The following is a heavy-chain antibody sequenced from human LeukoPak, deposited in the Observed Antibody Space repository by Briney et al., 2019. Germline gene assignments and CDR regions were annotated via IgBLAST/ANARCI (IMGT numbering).Heavy chain of an antibody. D-gene: IGHD3-10*01. J-gene: IGHJ4*02. CDR1: GFTFSLYS. Sequence: GGSLRLSCAASGFTFSLYSMNWVRQAPGKGLEWVSSISGSSSYIYYADSVKGRFTISRDNSKNTVYLQVISLTAEDTAVYYCAKDDAWLRFGEWSQGTLVTVSS. CDR3: AKDDAWLRFGE. V-gene: IGHV3-21*04. CDR2: ISGSSSYI.